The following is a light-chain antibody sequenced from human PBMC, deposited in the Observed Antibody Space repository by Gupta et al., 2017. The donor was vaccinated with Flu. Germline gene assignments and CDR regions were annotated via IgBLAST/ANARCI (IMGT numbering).Light chain of an antibody. CDR2: WAS. J-gene: IGKJ5*01. V-gene: IGKV4-1*01. CDR1: HSLFYSSNNKNY. CDR3: QQYYSSCT. Sequence: DIEMTQSPGYLAVSLGERDTISCNSSHSLFYSSNNKNYVAWYQQRPGQPPQLLISWASTRGTGVPDRFSGGGSGTYFTLTISSLQAEDVAFYYCQQYYSSCTFGQGTQLELK.